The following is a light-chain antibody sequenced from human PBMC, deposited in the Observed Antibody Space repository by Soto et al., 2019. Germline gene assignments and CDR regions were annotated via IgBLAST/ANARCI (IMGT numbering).Light chain of an antibody. CDR2: GAS. CDR3: QQYGSSPWT. V-gene: IGKV3-20*01. Sequence: EFVLTQSPGTLSFSPGERATLSCRASQSVSSSYLAWYQQKPGQAPRLLIYGASSRATGIPDRFSGSGSGTDFTLTISRLEPEDFAVYYCQQYGSSPWTFGQGTNVDIK. J-gene: IGKJ1*01. CDR1: QSVSSSY.